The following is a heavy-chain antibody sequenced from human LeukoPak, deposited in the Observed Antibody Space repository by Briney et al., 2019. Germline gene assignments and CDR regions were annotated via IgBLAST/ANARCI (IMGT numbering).Heavy chain of an antibody. CDR1: GFTFSSYS. Sequence: GGSLRLSCAASGFTFSSYSMNWVRQAPGKGLEWVSYISSSSSTIYYADSVKGRFTISRDNAKNSLYLQMNSLRAEDTAVYYCARDALWGPYSSPTYYFDYWGQGTLVTVSS. CDR3: ARDALWGPYSSPTYYFDY. J-gene: IGHJ4*02. D-gene: IGHD6-13*01. V-gene: IGHV3-48*01. CDR2: ISSSSSTI.